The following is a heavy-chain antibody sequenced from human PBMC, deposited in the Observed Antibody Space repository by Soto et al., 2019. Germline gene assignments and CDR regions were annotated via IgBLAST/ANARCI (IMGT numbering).Heavy chain of an antibody. CDR2: ISYDGSNK. V-gene: IGHV3-30*03. D-gene: IGHD6-6*01. Sequence: GGSLRLSCAASGFTFSSYGMHWVRQAPGKGLEWVAVISYDGSNKYYADSVKGRFTISRDNSKNTLYLQMNSLRAEDTAVYYCAAATSSSSLPGFYYYYGMDVWRQGTTVTVSS. J-gene: IGHJ6*02. CDR3: AAATSSSSLPGFYYYYGMDV. CDR1: GFTFSSYG.